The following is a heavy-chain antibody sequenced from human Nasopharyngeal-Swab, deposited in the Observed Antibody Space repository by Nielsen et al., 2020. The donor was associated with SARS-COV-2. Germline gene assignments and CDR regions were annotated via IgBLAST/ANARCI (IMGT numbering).Heavy chain of an antibody. V-gene: IGHV1-8*01. J-gene: IGHJ6*03. CDR3: ARAGEGVVVPAAIMGGTYYYYYYMDV. CDR2: MNPNSGNT. D-gene: IGHD2-2*02. CDR1: GYTFTSYY. Sequence: ASVKDSCKASGYTFTSYYIHWVRQATARGVAWMGWMNPNSGNTGYAQKFQVRVTMTRNTSISKAYMELSSLRSEDTAVYYCARAGEGVVVPAAIMGGTYYYYYYMDVWGKGTTVTVSS.